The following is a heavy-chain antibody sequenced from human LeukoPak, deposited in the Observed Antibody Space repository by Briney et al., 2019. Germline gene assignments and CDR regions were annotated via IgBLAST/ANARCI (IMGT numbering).Heavy chain of an antibody. D-gene: IGHD2-15*01. Sequence: PGRSLRLSCAASGFTFSSYGMHWVRQAPGKGLEWVAGISNDGGNEYYGDSVKGRFTIFRDNSKNTLHVQMNSLRAEDTAVYYCAKEEAGYCSGGRCYSLNYWGQGTLVTVSS. CDR3: AKEEAGYCSGGRCYSLNY. CDR2: ISNDGGNE. CDR1: GFTFSSYG. V-gene: IGHV3-30*18. J-gene: IGHJ4*02.